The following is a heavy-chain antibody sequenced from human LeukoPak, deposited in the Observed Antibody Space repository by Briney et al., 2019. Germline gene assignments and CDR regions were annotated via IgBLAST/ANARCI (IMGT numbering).Heavy chain of an antibody. CDR2: WIPISGTT. CDR1: GGTFSSYA. CDR3: ARGPLYPHFFDY. V-gene: IGHV1-69*13. D-gene: IGHD2-2*02. J-gene: IGHJ4*02. Sequence: GASVKVSCKASGGTFSSYALNWVLHAPGLGLESMGGWIPISGTTNSAQTFQGRLTIIADESTRTAYMELRSLQSEDTAVYYCARGPLYPHFFDYWGQGTLVTVSS.